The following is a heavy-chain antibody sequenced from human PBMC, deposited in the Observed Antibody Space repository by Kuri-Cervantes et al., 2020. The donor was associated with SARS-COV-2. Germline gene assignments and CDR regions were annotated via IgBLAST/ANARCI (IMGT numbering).Heavy chain of an antibody. CDR2: IRGSGFSI. Sequence: GESLKISCVASGFTFSSNSMNWVRQAPGKGLEWVSYIRGSGFSIYYADSLKGRFTISRDNAKNSLYLQMNSLTAEDTAVYYCARGGRYYFDYWGQGSLVTVSS. D-gene: IGHD1-26*01. J-gene: IGHJ4*02. CDR3: ARGGRYYFDY. CDR1: GFTFSSNS. V-gene: IGHV3-48*01.